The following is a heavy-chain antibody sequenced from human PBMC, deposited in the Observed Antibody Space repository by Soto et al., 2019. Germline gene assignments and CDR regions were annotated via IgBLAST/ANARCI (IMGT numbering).Heavy chain of an antibody. J-gene: IGHJ4*02. CDR3: ARSDHTIFGVVTKPGDY. CDR2: ISSSSSTI. CDR1: GFTLSSYS. Sequence: GGSLRLSCAASGFTLSSYSMNWVRQAPGKGLEWVSYISSSSSTIYYADSVKGRFTISRDNAKNSLYLQMNSLRAEDTAVYYCARSDHTIFGVVTKPGDYWGQGTLVTVSS. D-gene: IGHD3-3*01. V-gene: IGHV3-48*01.